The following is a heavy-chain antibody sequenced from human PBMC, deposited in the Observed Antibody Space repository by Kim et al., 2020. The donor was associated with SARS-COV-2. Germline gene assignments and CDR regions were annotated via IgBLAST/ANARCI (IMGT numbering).Heavy chain of an antibody. CDR1: GGSISSGGYY. J-gene: IGHJ5*02. CDR3: ARERAGWFDP. CDR2: IYYSGST. Sequence: SETLSLTCTVSGGSISSGGYYWSWIRQHPGKGLEWIGYIYYSGSTYYNPSLKSRVTISVDTSKNQFSLKLSSVTAADTAVYYCARERAGWFDPWGQGTLVTVPS. V-gene: IGHV4-31*03. D-gene: IGHD3-10*01.